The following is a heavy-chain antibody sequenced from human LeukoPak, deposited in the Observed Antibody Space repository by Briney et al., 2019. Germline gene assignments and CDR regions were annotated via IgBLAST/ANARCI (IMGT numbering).Heavy chain of an antibody. CDR2: ISGSGGST. D-gene: IGHD3-3*01. J-gene: IGHJ4*02. V-gene: IGHV3-23*01. Sequence: GGSLRLSCAASGFTFSSYAMSWVRQAPGKGLEWVSAISGSGGSTYYADSVKGRFTISRDNSKNTLYLQMNSLRAEDTAVYYCASNTIFGVVNLNYWGQGTLVTVSS. CDR1: GFTFSSYA. CDR3: ASNTIFGVVNLNY.